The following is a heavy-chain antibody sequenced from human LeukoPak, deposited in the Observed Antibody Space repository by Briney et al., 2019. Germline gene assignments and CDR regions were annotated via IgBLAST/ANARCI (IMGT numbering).Heavy chain of an antibody. V-gene: IGHV3-48*01. D-gene: IGHD1-7*01. Sequence: GGSLRLSCAASGFTFSSYSMNWVRQAPGKGLEWVSYISSSSSTIYYADSVKGRFTISRDNAKNSLYLQMNSLRAEDTAVYYCAKHPGITGTTTDFDYWGQGTLVTVSS. J-gene: IGHJ4*02. CDR1: GFTFSSYS. CDR2: ISSSSSTI. CDR3: AKHPGITGTTTDFDY.